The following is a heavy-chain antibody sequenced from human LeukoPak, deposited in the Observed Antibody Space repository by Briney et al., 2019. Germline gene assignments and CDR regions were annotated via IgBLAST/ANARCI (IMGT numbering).Heavy chain of an antibody. Sequence: SETLSLTCTVSGYSISSGYYWGWIRQPPGKGLEWIGSIYYSGNTYYNASLKSQVSISIDTSKNQFSLRLTSVTAADTAVYYCARQAGSGLFILPGGQGTLVTVSS. V-gene: IGHV4-38-2*02. D-gene: IGHD3/OR15-3a*01. CDR2: IYYSGNT. J-gene: IGHJ4*02. CDR1: GYSISSGYY. CDR3: ARQAGSGLFILP.